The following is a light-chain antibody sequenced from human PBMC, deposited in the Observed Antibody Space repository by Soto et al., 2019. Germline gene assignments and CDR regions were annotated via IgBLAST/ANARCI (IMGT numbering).Light chain of an antibody. CDR1: QSVSSN. J-gene: IGKJ1*01. Sequence: EIVMTQSPATLSVSPGERATLSCRASQSVSSNLAWYQQKPGQAPRLLIYDASTRATGIPARFSGSGSGTEFTLTISSLQSEDFAVYYCQQYNNWPRWTFGQGTKVDI. CDR3: QQYNNWPRWT. V-gene: IGKV3-15*01. CDR2: DAS.